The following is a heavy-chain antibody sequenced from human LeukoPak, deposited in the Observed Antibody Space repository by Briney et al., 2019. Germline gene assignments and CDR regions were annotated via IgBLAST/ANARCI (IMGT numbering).Heavy chain of an antibody. CDR3: ATNYVWGSYRYSY. V-gene: IGHV3-7*01. Sequence: GGSLRLSCAASGFTFSSYWMSWVRQAPGKGLEWVANIKQDGSEKYYADSVKGRFTISRDNSKNTLYLQMNSLRAEDTAVYYCATNYVWGSYRYSYWGQGTLVTVSS. D-gene: IGHD3-16*02. J-gene: IGHJ4*02. CDR2: IKQDGSEK. CDR1: GFTFSSYW.